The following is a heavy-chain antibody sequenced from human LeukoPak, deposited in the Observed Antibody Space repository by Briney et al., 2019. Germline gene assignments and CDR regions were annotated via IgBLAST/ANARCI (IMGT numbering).Heavy chain of an antibody. D-gene: IGHD7-27*01. CDR1: GFTFSSYG. V-gene: IGHV3-30*02. CDR2: IRYDGSNK. CDR3: AKDPSLGIGYYFDY. J-gene: IGHJ4*02. Sequence: PGGSLRLSCAASGFTFSSYGMHWVRQAPGKGLEWVAFIRYDGSNKYYADSVKGRFTISRDNSKNTLYLQMNSLRAEDTAVYYSAKDPSLGIGYYFDYWGQGTLVTVSS.